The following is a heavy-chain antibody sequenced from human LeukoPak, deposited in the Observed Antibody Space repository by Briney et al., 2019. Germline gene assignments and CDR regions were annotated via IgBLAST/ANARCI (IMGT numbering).Heavy chain of an antibody. CDR1: GGCFSGDY. CDR2: INHSGST. V-gene: IGHV4-34*01. D-gene: IGHD3-10*01. CDR3: ASSSRLLWSLGV. J-gene: IGHJ6*02. Sequence: PSETLSLTCAVYGGCFSGDYWSWIRQPPGKGLEWIGEINHSGSTNYNPSLKSRVTISVDTSKNQFSLRLSSVTAADTAVYYCASSSRLLWSLGVWGQGTTVTVSS.